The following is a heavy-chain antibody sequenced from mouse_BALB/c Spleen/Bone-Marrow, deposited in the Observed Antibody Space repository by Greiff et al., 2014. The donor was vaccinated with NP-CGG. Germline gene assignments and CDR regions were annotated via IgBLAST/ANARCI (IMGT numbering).Heavy chain of an antibody. CDR3: ARREEEYGNLFAY. D-gene: IGHD2-10*02. J-gene: IGHJ3*01. CDR2: FYPGSGSI. Sequence: VQLQQSGSELVKPGASVKLSCKASGYTFTDYTIHWVKQRSGQGLEWIGWFYPGSGSIKSNEKFKDRATLTADKSSSTVYMELSRLTSEDSAVYFCARREEEYGNLFAYWGQGTLVTVSA. V-gene: IGHV1-62-2*01. CDR1: GYTFTDYT.